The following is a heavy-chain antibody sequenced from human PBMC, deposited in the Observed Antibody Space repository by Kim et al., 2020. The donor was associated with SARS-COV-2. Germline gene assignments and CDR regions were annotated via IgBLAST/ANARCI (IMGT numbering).Heavy chain of an antibody. CDR1: GGSISSSSYY. CDR3: ARDPRIAVAGTGVDY. V-gene: IGHV4-39*07. D-gene: IGHD6-19*01. J-gene: IGHJ4*02. CDR2: IYYSGST. Sequence: SETLSLTCTVSGGSISSSSYYWGWIRQPPGKGLEWIGSIYYSGSTYYNPSLESRVTISVDTSKNQFSLKLSSVTAADTAVYYCARDPRIAVAGTGVDYWGQGTLVTVSS.